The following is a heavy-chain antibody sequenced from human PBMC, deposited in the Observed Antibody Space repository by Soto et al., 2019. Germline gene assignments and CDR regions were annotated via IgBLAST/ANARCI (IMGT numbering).Heavy chain of an antibody. CDR3: ARVNGDIVVLPAANYYYYGMDG. D-gene: IGHD2-2*01. CDR2: IIPIFGTA. CDR1: GGTFSSYA. J-gene: IGHJ6*02. Sequence: SVKVSCKASGGTFSSYAISWVRQAPGQGLEWMGGIIPIFGTANYAQTFQGRVTITADESTSTAYMELSSLRSEDTAVYYCARVNGDIVVLPAANYYYYGMDGWGQGTTVTVSS. V-gene: IGHV1-69*13.